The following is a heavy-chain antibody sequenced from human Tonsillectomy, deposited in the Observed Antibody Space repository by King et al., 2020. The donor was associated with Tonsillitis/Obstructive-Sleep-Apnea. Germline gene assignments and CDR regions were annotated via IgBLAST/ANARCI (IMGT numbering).Heavy chain of an antibody. J-gene: IGHJ3*02. CDR3: ARLLTSFGGPDAFDI. V-gene: IGHV4-59*08. CDR2: IHYSGST. Sequence: VQLQESGPGLVKPSETLSLTCTVSGGPISSYYWSWIRQPPGKGLEWIGYIHYSGSTNYNPSLKSRVTISADTSKNQFSLKLRSVTAADTAVYYCARLLTSFGGPDAFDIWGQGTMVTVSS. CDR1: GGPISSYY. D-gene: IGHD3-3*01.